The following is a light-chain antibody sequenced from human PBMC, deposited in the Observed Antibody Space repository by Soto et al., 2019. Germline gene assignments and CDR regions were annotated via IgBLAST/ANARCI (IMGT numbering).Light chain of an antibody. J-gene: IGKJ1*01. V-gene: IGKV1-39*01. CDR3: QQTCSTPPA. CDR2: AAS. CDR1: QSISTY. Sequence: DIQMTQSPSSLSASVGDRVTITCRASQSISTYLNWYQQKAGLAPKLLIYAASSLQSGVPSRVRGRGSGTDFALTISSLQPEDFATYYCQQTCSTPPAFGQGTKVEIK.